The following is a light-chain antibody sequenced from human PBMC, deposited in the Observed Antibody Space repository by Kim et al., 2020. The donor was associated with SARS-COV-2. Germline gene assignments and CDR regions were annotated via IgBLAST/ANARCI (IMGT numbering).Light chain of an antibody. V-gene: IGKV3-15*01. CDR3: QQYKNWPPWT. CDR2: AAS. CDR1: QSIGSN. J-gene: IGKJ1*01. Sequence: EIVVTQSPATLSVSPGETATLSCRARQSIGSNLAWYQQKPGQAPRLLIYAASTRAPGIPGRFSGSGSGTEFTLTISSLQSEDFAVYYCQQYKNWPPWTFGQGTKVDIK.